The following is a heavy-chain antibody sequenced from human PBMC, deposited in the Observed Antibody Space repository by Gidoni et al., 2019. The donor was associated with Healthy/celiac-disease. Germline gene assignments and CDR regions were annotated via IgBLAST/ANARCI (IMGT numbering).Heavy chain of an antibody. J-gene: IGHJ4*02. CDR2: INPNSGGT. V-gene: IGHV1-2*02. D-gene: IGHD6-6*01. CDR3: ARVLGQLVALGSFDY. CDR1: GYTFTGYY. Sequence: QVQLVQSGAEVKKPGASVKVSCKASGYTFTGYYMHWVRQAPGQGLEWMGWINPNSGGTNYAQKFQGRVTMTRDTSISTAYMELSRLRSDDTAVYYCARVLGQLVALGSFDYWGQGTLVTVSS.